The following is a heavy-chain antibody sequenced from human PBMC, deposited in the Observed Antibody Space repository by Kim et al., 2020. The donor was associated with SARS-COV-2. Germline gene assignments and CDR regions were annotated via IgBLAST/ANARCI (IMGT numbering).Heavy chain of an antibody. Sequence: GPSVKGRFTLSRDDSRNTAYLQMNSLRIEDTAVYYCARRGGDRSANPNIVYWGQGTQVTVSS. J-gene: IGHJ4*02. CDR3: ARRGGDRSANPNIVY. D-gene: IGHD5-12*01. V-gene: IGHV3-73*01.